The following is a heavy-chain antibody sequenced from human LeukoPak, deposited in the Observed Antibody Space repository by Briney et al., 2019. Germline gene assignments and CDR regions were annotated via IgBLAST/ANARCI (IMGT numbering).Heavy chain of an antibody. J-gene: IGHJ3*02. CDR2: IYPGDSDT. CDR1: GYSFTSYW. CDR3: ARRYYDFWSGYYPDAFEI. V-gene: IGHV5-51*01. Sequence: GESLKISCKGSGYSFTSYWIGWVRHMPGKGLEWMGIIYPGDSDTRYSPSFQGQVTISADKSISTAYLQWSSLKASDTAMYYCARRYYDFWSGYYPDAFEIWGQGTMVTVSS. D-gene: IGHD3-3*01.